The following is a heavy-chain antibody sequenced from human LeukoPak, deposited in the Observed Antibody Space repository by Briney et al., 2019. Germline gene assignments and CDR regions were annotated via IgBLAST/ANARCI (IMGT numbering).Heavy chain of an antibody. D-gene: IGHD2-2*01. CDR1: GGSFSGYY. J-gene: IGHJ5*02. Sequence: SETLSLTCAVYGGSFSGYYWSWIRQPPGKGLEWIGEINHSGSTNYNPSLKSRVTISVDTSKNQFSLKLSSVTAADTAVYYCARGLGYCSSTSCQKGRWFDPWGQGTLVTVSS. CDR2: INHSGST. V-gene: IGHV4-34*01. CDR3: ARGLGYCSSTSCQKGRWFDP.